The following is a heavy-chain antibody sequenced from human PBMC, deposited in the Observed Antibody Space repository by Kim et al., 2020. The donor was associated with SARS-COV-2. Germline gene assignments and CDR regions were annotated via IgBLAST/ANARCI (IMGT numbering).Heavy chain of an antibody. CDR3: ARRLDFDY. CDR1: GGSISSYY. CDR2: IYYSGST. J-gene: IGHJ4*02. Sequence: SETLSLTCTVSGGSISSYYWSWIRQPPGKGLEWIGYIYYSGSTNYNPSLKSRVTISVDTSKNQFSLKLSSVTAADTAVYYCARRLDFDYWGQGTLVTVSS. V-gene: IGHV4-59*08.